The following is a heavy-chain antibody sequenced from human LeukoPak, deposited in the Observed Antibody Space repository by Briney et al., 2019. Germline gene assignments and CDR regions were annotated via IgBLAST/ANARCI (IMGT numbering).Heavy chain of an antibody. Sequence: GGSLRLSCAASGFTFSSYAMSWVRQAPGKGLEWVSAISGSGGSTYYADSVKGRFTISRDNSKNTPYLQMNSLRAEDTAVYYCAKDLTTVTTGNWFDPWGQGTLVTVSS. D-gene: IGHD4-17*01. V-gene: IGHV3-23*01. CDR2: ISGSGGST. CDR1: GFTFSSYA. CDR3: AKDLTTVTTGNWFDP. J-gene: IGHJ5*02.